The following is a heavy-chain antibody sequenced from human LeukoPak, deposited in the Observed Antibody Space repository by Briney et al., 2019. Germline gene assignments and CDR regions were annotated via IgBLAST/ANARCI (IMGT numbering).Heavy chain of an antibody. D-gene: IGHD4-17*01. CDR2: IYSGGST. Sequence: PGGSLRLSCAASGFTVSSNYMSWVRQAPGKGLEWVSVIYSGGSTYYADSVKGRYTISRDNSKNTLYLQMNSLRAEDTAVYYCAREYGDYGMDVWGQGTTVTVSS. CDR1: GFTVSSNY. V-gene: IGHV3-53*01. J-gene: IGHJ6*02. CDR3: AREYGDYGMDV.